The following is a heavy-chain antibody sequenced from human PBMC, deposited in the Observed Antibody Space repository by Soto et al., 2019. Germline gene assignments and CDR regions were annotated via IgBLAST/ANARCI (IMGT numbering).Heavy chain of an antibody. V-gene: IGHV4-34*01. J-gene: IGHJ5*02. CDR1: GGSFSGYY. CDR3: ARGVANKAAAAANWFDP. Sequence: SETLSLTCAVYGGSFSGYYWSWIRQPPGKGLEWIGDINEGGFTNFNPSLESRLTISVDTSKKEYSLKLTSVTAADTAVYYCARGVANKAAAAANWFDPWGQGTLVIVSS. CDR2: INEGGFT. D-gene: IGHD6-13*01.